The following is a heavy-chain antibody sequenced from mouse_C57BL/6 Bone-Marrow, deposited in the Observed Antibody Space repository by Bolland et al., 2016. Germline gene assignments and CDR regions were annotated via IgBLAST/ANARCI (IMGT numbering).Heavy chain of an antibody. CDR2: SGGT. Sequence: SGGTKYNEKFKSKATLTVDKPSSTAYMQLSSLTSEDSAVYYCARSYYGSSYAMDYWGQGTS. CDR3: ARSYYGSSYAMDY. D-gene: IGHD1-1*01. J-gene: IGHJ4*01. V-gene: IGHV1-72*01.